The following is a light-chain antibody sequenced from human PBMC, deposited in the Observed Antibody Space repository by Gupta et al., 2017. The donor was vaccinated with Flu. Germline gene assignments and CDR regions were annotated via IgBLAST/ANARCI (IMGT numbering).Light chain of an antibody. J-gene: IGKJ1*01. CDR3: QQVGSSPWT. V-gene: IGKV3-20*01. CDR2: GAS. CDR1: QSVSSNF. Sequence: EIVLTQSPGTLSLSPGERATLSCRASQSVSSNFLGWYQQKPGQAPRFLLYGASRRATDIPDRFSGSGSGTDFTLTISRLEPEDFAVYYCQQVGSSPWTFGQGTKLEIK.